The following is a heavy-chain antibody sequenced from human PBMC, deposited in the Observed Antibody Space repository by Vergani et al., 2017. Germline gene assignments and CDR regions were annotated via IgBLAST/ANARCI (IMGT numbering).Heavy chain of an antibody. D-gene: IGHD3-10*01. Sequence: EVQLVESGGGLVQPGGSLRLSCAASGFTFSSYWMSWVRQAPGKGLEWVANIKQDGSEKYYVDSVKGRFTISRDNAKNSLYLQMNSLRAEDTAVYYCARRVGRRFGKEVYYFDYWGQGTLVTVSS. CDR2: IKQDGSEK. V-gene: IGHV3-7*02. CDR3: ARRVGRRFGKEVYYFDY. CDR1: GFTFSSYW. J-gene: IGHJ4*02.